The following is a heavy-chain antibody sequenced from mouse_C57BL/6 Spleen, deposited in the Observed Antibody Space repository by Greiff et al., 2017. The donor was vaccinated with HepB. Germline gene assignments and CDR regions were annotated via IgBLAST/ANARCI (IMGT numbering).Heavy chain of an antibody. D-gene: IGHD2-2*01. V-gene: IGHV5-9-1*02. J-gene: IGHJ4*01. CDR1: GFTFSSYA. CDR2: ISSGGDYI. Sequence: EVMLVESGEGLVKPGGSLKLSCAASGFTFSSYAMSWVRQTPEKRLEWVAYISSGGDYIYYADTVKGRFTISRDNARNTLYLQMSSLKSEDTAMYYCTRSTMVTTKDAMDYWGQGTSVTVSS. CDR3: TRSTMVTTKDAMDY.